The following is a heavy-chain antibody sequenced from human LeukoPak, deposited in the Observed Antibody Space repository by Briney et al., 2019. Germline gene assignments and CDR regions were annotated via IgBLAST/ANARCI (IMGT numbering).Heavy chain of an antibody. CDR1: GYTFTGCY. D-gene: IGHD1-26*01. V-gene: IGHV1-2*02. CDR2: INPNSGVI. CDR3: TRRVTGSYFINFDY. J-gene: IGHJ4*02. Sequence: GASVNVSCKASGYTFTGCYIHWGRRAPGQGLGWMGWINPNSGVITYAQKFQGRVTMTRDTSISTAYMELSSLRSDDTAVYYCTRRVTGSYFINFDYWGQGTLVTVSS.